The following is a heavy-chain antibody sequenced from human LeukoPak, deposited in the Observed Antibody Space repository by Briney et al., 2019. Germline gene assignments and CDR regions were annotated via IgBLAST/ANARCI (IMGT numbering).Heavy chain of an antibody. CDR1: GFTVSSNY. D-gene: IGHD3-10*01. J-gene: IGHJ3*02. V-gene: IGHV3-53*01. CDR3: ARGPRYYYGSGSANRAFDI. CDR2: IYSGGST. Sequence: GGSLRLSCAASGFTVSSNYMSWVRQAPGKGLEWVSVIYSGGSTYYADSVKGRFTISRDNSKNTLYLQMNSLRAEDTAVYYCARGPRYYYGSGSANRAFDIWGQGTMVTVSS.